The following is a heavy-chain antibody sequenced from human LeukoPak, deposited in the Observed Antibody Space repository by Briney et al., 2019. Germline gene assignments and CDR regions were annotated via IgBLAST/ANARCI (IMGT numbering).Heavy chain of an antibody. CDR1: GYSISSSYS. V-gene: IGHV4-38-2*02. Sequence: NTSETLSLTCTVSGYSISSSYSWGWIRQPPEKGLEWIGSIHHSGSTDYNPSLKSRVTISVDTSKNQFSLKLSSVTAADTAVYYCARYILAYCGGDCYDIIYAFDIWGQGTMVTVSS. CDR2: IHHSGST. J-gene: IGHJ3*02. CDR3: ARYILAYCGGDCYDIIYAFDI. D-gene: IGHD2-21*02.